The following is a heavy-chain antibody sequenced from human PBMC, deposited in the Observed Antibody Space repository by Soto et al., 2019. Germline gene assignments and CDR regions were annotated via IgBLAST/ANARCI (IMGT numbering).Heavy chain of an antibody. J-gene: IGHJ4*02. CDR2: ISTSGSNI. Sequence: PGGTLRLSCAASGFTFSVYSMKWFRQAPGKGLEWVSYISTSGSNIYSADSVKGRFTISRDNAKNSLYLQMNSLRDEDTAVYYCAGSGGTAMVVYYFCRWGKGNPGT. V-gene: IGHV3-48*02. CDR3: AGSGGTAMVVYYFCR. D-gene: IGHD5-18*01. CDR1: GFTFSVYS.